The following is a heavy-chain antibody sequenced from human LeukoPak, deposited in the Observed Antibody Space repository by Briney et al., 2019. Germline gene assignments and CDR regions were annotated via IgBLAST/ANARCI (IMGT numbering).Heavy chain of an antibody. CDR3: ARVRRGIAAAGNWFDP. V-gene: IGHV4-39*07. J-gene: IGHJ5*02. Sequence: SQTLSLTCTVSGGSISSGDYYWSWIRQPPGKGLEWIGSIYYSGSTYYNPSLKSRVTISVDTSKNQFSLKLSSVTAADTAVYYCARVRRGIAAAGNWFDPWGQGTLVTVSS. CDR1: GGSISSGDYY. D-gene: IGHD6-13*01. CDR2: IYYSGST.